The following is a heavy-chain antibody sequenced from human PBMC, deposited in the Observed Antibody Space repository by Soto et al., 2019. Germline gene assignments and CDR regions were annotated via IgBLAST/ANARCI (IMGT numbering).Heavy chain of an antibody. J-gene: IGHJ3*02. D-gene: IGHD3-16*01. CDR1: GFTFSSYG. CDR3: ARGRSTFRSAFDI. CDR2: IWYDGSNK. V-gene: IGHV3-33*01. Sequence: QVQLVESGGGVVQPGRSLRLSCAASGFTFSSYGMHWVRQAPGKGLEWVAVIWYDGSNKYYADSVKGRFTISRDNSKNTLYLQMNSLRAEDTAVYYCARGRSTFRSAFDIWGQGTMVTVSS.